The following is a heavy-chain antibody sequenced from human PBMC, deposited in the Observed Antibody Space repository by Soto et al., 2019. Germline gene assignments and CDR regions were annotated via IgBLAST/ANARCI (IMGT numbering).Heavy chain of an antibody. CDR1: GFSFNEAW. Sequence: EVQLVESAGGLVKPGGSLRLSCVASGFSFNEAWMNWVRQAPGEGLEWVGRIKTSAGGGATDYAAPVQGRFTISRDDSKNALYLLMSILITEDTAIYYCTTGSVEDIWGQGTKVTVTS. CDR3: TTGSVEDI. V-gene: IGHV3-15*07. D-gene: IGHD2-15*01. CDR2: IKTSAGGGAT. J-gene: IGHJ6*02.